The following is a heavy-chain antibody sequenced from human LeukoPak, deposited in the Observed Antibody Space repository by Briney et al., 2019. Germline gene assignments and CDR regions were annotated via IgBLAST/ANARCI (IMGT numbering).Heavy chain of an antibody. D-gene: IGHD6-19*01. CDR1: GGSISSYY. Sequence: PSETLSLTCTVSGGSISSYYWSWIRQPPGKGLEWIGYIYYSGSTNYNPSLKSRVTISVDTSKNQFSLKLSSVTAADTAVYYSATLPRLQVAAFENWGQGTLVTVSS. CDR3: ATLPRLQVAAFEN. J-gene: IGHJ4*02. V-gene: IGHV4-59*01. CDR2: IYYSGST.